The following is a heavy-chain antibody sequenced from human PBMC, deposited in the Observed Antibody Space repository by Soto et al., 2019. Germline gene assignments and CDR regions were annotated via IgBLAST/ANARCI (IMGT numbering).Heavy chain of an antibody. CDR3: VMVAAAGTLDAFDI. CDR2: MNPNSGNT. Sequence: QVQLVQSGAEVKKPGASVKVSCKASGYTFTSYDINWVRQATGQGLEWMGWMNPNSGNTGYAQKFQGRVTMTRNTSICTAYMELSSLRSEDTAVYYGVMVAAAGTLDAFDIWGQGTMVTVSS. J-gene: IGHJ3*02. CDR1: GYTFTSYD. V-gene: IGHV1-8*01. D-gene: IGHD6-13*01.